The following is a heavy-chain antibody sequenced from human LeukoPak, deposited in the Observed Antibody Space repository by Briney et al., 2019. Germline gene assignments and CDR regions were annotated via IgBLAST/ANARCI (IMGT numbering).Heavy chain of an antibody. Sequence: PGGSLRLSCEAYGFTFKSHWMSWVRQAPGKGLEWVANIMEDGSVKNYVDSVKGRFTISRDNAKNSLYLQMNSLRAEDTAVYYCARDRGYRSFDYWGQGTLVTVSS. CDR3: ARDRGYRSFDY. CDR2: IMEDGSVK. D-gene: IGHD6-19*01. V-gene: IGHV3-7*01. CDR1: GFTFKSHW. J-gene: IGHJ4*02.